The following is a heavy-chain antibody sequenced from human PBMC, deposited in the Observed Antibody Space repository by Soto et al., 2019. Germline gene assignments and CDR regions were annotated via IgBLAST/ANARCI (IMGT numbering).Heavy chain of an antibody. CDR3: AREIDSLVSPYYYGMDV. V-gene: IGHV3-33*01. D-gene: IGHD2-21*01. CDR1: GYTFSSYG. CDR2: IWFDGSNK. J-gene: IGHJ6*02. Sequence: GGSLRLSCAVSGYTFSSYGMHGFRRDPAKRLEGVAVIWFDGSNKYYADSVKGRFTISRDNSKNTLYLQMNSLRAEDTAVYYCAREIDSLVSPYYYGMDVWGQGTTVTVSS.